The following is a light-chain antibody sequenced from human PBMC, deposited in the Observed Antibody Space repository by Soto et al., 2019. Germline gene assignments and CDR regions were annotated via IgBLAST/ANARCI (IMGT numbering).Light chain of an antibody. CDR1: DNIDTW. V-gene: IGKV1-5*03. Sequence: IQMTQSPSTLSASVGDRVAITCRARDNIDTWVAWYQQKPGEAPKLLIYKASKLENGDPSRFAGFGSGTEFTLSIASLQHDDSATYYCQHYNSYSRAFGQGRKVDTK. CDR3: QHYNSYSRA. CDR2: KAS. J-gene: IGKJ1*01.